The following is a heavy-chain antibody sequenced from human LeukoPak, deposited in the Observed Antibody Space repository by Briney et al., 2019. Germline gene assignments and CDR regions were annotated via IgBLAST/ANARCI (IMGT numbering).Heavy chain of an antibody. V-gene: IGHV3-9*01. J-gene: IGHJ4*02. Sequence: GRSLRLSCAASGFTFDDYAMHCVRHAPGKGLEWVSGISWNSGSIGYADSVKGRFTISRDNAKNSLYLQMNSLRAEDTALYYCAKDREGLGNDYFDYWGQGTLVTVSS. CDR3: AKDREGLGNDYFDY. CDR1: GFTFDDYA. CDR2: ISWNSGSI.